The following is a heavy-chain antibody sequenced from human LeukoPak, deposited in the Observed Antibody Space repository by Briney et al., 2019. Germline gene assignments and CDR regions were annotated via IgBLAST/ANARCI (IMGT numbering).Heavy chain of an antibody. V-gene: IGHV3-30*03. J-gene: IGHJ6*03. Sequence: PGGSLRLSCVASEFTFRSYDMHWVRQAPGKGLEWLAGISYDGSNKDYADSVKGRFTISRDNTKNTLFLQMNSLRAEDTAVYYCARGRNGYDSSAPYYYFMDGWGKGTTLSVSS. CDR1: EFTFRSYD. D-gene: IGHD3-22*01. CDR3: ARGRNGYDSSAPYYYFMDG. CDR2: ISYDGSNK.